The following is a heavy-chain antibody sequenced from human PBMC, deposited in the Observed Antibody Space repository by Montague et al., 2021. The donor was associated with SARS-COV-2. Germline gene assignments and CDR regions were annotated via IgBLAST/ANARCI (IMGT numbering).Heavy chain of an antibody. D-gene: IGHD6-13*01. Sequence: SETLSLTCAVYGGSFSGFYWSWIRQPPGKGLEWIGEINHSGSTNYNPSLKSRVTISVDTSKNQFSLKLSSVTAADTAVYCCARWRPSNIWLYYYYYGMDVWGQGTTVTVSS. J-gene: IGHJ6*02. CDR3: ARWRPSNIWLYYYYYGMDV. CDR2: INHSGST. V-gene: IGHV4-34*01. CDR1: GGSFSGFY.